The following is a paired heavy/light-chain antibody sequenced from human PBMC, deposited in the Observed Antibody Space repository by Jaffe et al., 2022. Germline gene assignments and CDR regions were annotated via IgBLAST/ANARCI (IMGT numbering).Light chain of an antibody. CDR3: YSAADNNWV. Sequence: SYELTQPSSVSVSPGQTARITCSGDVLAKKYARWFQQKPGQAPVLVIYKDSERPSGIPERFSGSSSGTTVTLTISGAQVEDEADYYCYSAADNNWVFGGGTKLTVL. CDR1: VLAKKY. CDR2: KDS. J-gene: IGLJ3*02. V-gene: IGLV3-27*01.
Heavy chain of an antibody. J-gene: IGHJ5*02. CDR3: ARLPEYSSSSFDP. V-gene: IGHV4-38-2*01. CDR1: GYSISSGYY. Sequence: QVQLQESGPGLVKPSETLSLTCAVSGYSISSGYYWGWIRQPPGKGLEWIGSIYHSGSTYYNPSLKSRVTISVDTSKNQFSLKLSSVTAADTAVYYCARLPEYSSSSFDPWGQGTLVTVSS. D-gene: IGHD6-13*01. CDR2: IYHSGST.